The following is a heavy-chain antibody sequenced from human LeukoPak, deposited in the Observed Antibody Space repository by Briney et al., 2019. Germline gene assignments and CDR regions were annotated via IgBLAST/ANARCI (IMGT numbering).Heavy chain of an antibody. D-gene: IGHD1-26*01. Sequence: GESLRLSCVASGFTFNTYNMNWVRQAPGKGLEWVSSINSSSSYIYYADSVKGRFTISRDNAKSSLYLQMNSLRDEDTAVYYCARDPYSGNYGDYYYYYMDVWGKGTTVTISS. J-gene: IGHJ6*03. CDR2: INSSSSYI. CDR3: ARDPYSGNYGDYYYYYMDV. V-gene: IGHV3-21*01. CDR1: GFTFNTYN.